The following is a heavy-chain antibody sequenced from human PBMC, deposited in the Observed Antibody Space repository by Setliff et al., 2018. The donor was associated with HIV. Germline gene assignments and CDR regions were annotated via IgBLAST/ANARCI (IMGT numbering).Heavy chain of an antibody. V-gene: IGHV3-7*01. CDR3: AKDLVEGVDSTSYYYVMDV. CDR2: IKQDGSEK. Sequence: PGGSLRLSCVASGFTLSRCWMSWVRQAPGKGLEWVGNIKQDGSEKNYVDSVMGRFTISRDNSKNTLDLQINSLRPEDTAVYYCAKDLVEGVDSTSYYYVMDVWGQGTTVTVSS. D-gene: IGHD3-3*01. J-gene: IGHJ6*02. CDR1: GFTLSRCW.